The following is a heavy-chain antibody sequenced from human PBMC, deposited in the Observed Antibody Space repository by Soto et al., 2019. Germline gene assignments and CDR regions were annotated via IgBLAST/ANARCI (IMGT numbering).Heavy chain of an antibody. D-gene: IGHD2-21*02. V-gene: IGHV3-30-3*01. J-gene: IGHJ4*02. CDR2: ISYDGSDK. CDR3: ASSGMVVTAIFDY. CDR1: GFTFSSYA. Sequence: GGSLRLSCAASGFTFSSYAMHWVRQAPGKGLEWVAVISYDGSDKYYADSVKGRFTISRDNSKNTLYLQMNSLRAEDTAVYYCASSGMVVTAIFDYWGQGTLVTVSS.